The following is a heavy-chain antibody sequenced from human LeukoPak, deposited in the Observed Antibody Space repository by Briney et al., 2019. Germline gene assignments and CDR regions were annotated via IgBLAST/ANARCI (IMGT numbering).Heavy chain of an antibody. CDR3: ARLLKMGATNSPFDY. J-gene: IGHJ4*02. CDR2: IYPGDSDT. V-gene: IGHV5-51*01. D-gene: IGHD1-26*01. CDR1: GYSFSNYW. Sequence: GESLKISCQGSGYSFSNYWSAWVRQMPGKGLEWMGIIYPGDSDTRYTPSFQGQVTISADKSISTAYLQWSSLKASDTAMFYCARLLKMGATNSPFDYWGQGTLVTVSS.